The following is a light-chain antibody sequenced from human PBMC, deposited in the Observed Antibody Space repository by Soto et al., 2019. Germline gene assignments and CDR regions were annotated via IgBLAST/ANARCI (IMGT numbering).Light chain of an antibody. Sequence: IQVTQSPSSLSASVGDRVTITCRASQGIRNDLGWYQQKPGKAPKLLIYAASSLQSGVPSRFSGSGSGTDFTLTISCLQSEDFATYYCQQYYSYPRTFGQGTKVAI. CDR3: QQYYSYPRT. J-gene: IGKJ1*01. CDR2: AAS. V-gene: IGKV1-6*01. CDR1: QGIRND.